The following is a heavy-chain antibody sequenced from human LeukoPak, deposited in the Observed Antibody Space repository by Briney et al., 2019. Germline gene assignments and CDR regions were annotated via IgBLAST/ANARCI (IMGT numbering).Heavy chain of an antibody. D-gene: IGHD2-15*01. J-gene: IGHJ6*02. CDR3: ARVLSVVAATHYGMDV. Sequence: ASVKVSCKASGYTFSDYHMRWVRQAPGRGPEWMGGINPNSGGTNYARKFQGRVTMTRDTPISTAYMELSRLRSDDTVVYYCARVLSVVAATHYGMDVWGQGTTVTVSS. V-gene: IGHV1-2*05. CDR2: INPNSGGT. CDR1: GYTFSDYH.